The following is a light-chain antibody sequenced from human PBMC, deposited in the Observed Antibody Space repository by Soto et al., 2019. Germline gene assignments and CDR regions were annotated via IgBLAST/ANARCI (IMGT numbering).Light chain of an antibody. Sequence: ALTQPASVSGSPGQSITISCTGTSSDVGGYNYVSWYQQHPGKAPKLMIYAVSNRPSGISNRFSGSKSGNTATLTISGLQAEDEADYYCCSYTVSGTYVFGTGTKVTVL. CDR3: CSYTVSGTYV. CDR2: AVS. V-gene: IGLV2-14*01. J-gene: IGLJ1*01. CDR1: SSDVGGYNY.